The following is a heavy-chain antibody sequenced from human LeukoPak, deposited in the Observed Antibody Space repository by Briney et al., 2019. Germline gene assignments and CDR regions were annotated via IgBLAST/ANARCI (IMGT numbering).Heavy chain of an antibody. V-gene: IGHV4-4*09. D-gene: IGHD6-13*01. CDR1: GGSISSYD. CDR2: IYTSGST. CDR3: AGTTGYSRSWYKFDY. J-gene: IGHJ4*02. Sequence: SETLSLTCTVSGGSISSYDWSWIRQPPGKGLEWIGYIYTSGSTNYNPSLKSRVTISVDTSKNQFSLKLSSVTDADTAVYYCAGTTGYSRSWYKFDYWGQGTLVTVSS.